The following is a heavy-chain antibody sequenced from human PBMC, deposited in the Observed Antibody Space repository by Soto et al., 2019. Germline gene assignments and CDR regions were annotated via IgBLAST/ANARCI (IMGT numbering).Heavy chain of an antibody. CDR3: ARPQGLYYDSSGYSPYYLDY. V-gene: IGHV5-51*01. CDR1: GYSFTSYW. Sequence: GESLKISCKGSGYSFTSYWIGWVRQMPGKGLEWMGIIYPGDSDTRYSPSFQGQVTISADKSISTAYLQWSSLKASDTAMYYCARPQGLYYDSSGYSPYYLDYWGQGTLVTVSS. J-gene: IGHJ4*02. CDR2: IYPGDSDT. D-gene: IGHD3-22*01.